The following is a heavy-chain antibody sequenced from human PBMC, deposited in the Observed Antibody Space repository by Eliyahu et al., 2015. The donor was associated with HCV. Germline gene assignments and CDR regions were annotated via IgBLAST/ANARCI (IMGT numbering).Heavy chain of an antibody. Sequence: QVQLQQWGAGLLKPSETLSLTCAVYGGSFSGYYWSWIRQPPGKGLEWIGEINHSGSTNYNPSLKSRVTISVDTSKNQFSLKLSSVTAADTAVYYCARSRWISIDFWSGSRRYYGMDVWGQGTTVTVSS. CDR2: INHSGST. V-gene: IGHV4-34*01. J-gene: IGHJ6*02. D-gene: IGHD3-3*01. CDR1: GGSFSGYY. CDR3: ARSRWISIDFWSGSRRYYGMDV.